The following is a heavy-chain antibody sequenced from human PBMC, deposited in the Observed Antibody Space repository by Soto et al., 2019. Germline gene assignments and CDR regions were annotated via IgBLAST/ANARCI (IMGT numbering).Heavy chain of an antibody. CDR1: GYSISSGYY. Sequence: ASETLSLTCAASGYSISSGYYWGWIRQPPGKGLEWIGSNYHSGSTDYTPPLKSRVTISVDTSKNKFSLKLSCVTAADTAVYYCARHRITIFGVVIPYYYYSGMDVWGQGTTVTVSS. CDR2: NYHSGST. CDR3: ARHRITIFGVVIPYYYYSGMDV. D-gene: IGHD3-3*01. V-gene: IGHV4-38-2*01. J-gene: IGHJ6*02.